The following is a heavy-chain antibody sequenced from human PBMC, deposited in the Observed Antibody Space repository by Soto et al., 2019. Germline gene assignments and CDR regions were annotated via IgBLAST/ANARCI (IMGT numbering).Heavy chain of an antibody. CDR1: GGTFSSYT. CDR3: AREEYYYGSGAFFDV. CDR2: IIPILGIA. Sequence: QVQLVQSGAEVKKPGSSVKVSCKASGGTFSSYTISWVRQAPGQGLEWMGRIIPILGIANYAQKFQDRVKIIADKATSTNYRELSSLRSEDTAVYYCAREEYYYGSGAFFDVWGQITLVTVSS. V-gene: IGHV1-69*08. D-gene: IGHD3-10*01. J-gene: IGHJ4*02.